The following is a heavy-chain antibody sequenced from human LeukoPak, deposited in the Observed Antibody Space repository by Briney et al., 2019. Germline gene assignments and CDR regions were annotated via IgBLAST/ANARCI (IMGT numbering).Heavy chain of an antibody. D-gene: IGHD1-1*01. Sequence: PGRSLRLTCAASGFIFGAYALHWVRQAPGKGLEWVAVISYDGSNKYYVDSVKGRITISRDKSKNTVYLQMNSLRVEDTAVYYCARDAGTDATYFDYWGQGTLVTVSS. CDR2: ISYDGSNK. V-gene: IGHV3-30*04. CDR1: GFIFGAYA. J-gene: IGHJ4*02. CDR3: ARDAGTDATYFDY.